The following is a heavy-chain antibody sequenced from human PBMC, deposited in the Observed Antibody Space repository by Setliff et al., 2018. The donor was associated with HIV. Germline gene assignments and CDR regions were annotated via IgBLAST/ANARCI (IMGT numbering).Heavy chain of an antibody. CDR1: GFSPSTSGVG. D-gene: IGHD6-19*01. CDR2: IYWDDDK. CDR3: AHIVRSGWYPGDMDV. Sequence: SGPTLVNPTQTLTLTCTFSGFSPSTSGVGVGWIRQPPGKALEWLAVIYWDDDKRYSPSLKSRVTITKDTSKNQVVLTMTNMDPMDTATYYCAHIVRSGWYPGDMDVWGQGTPVTVSS. V-gene: IGHV2-5*02. J-gene: IGHJ6*02.